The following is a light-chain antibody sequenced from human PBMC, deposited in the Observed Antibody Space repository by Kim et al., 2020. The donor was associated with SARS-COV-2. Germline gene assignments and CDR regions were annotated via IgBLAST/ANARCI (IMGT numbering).Light chain of an antibody. CDR3: NSRDSSGAV. V-gene: IGLV3-19*01. CDR1: SLRSYY. J-gene: IGLJ7*01. CDR2: GKN. Sequence: SVALGQTVRMTCQGDSLRSYYASWYQQKPGQAPVLVFYGKNNRPSGIPDRFSGSSSGNTASLTITGAQAEDEADYYCNSRDSSGAVFGGGTQLTVL.